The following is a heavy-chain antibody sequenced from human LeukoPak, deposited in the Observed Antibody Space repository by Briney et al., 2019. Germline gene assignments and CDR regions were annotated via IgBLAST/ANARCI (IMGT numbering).Heavy chain of an antibody. CDR1: GGSINSFY. J-gene: IGHJ4*02. D-gene: IGHD6-13*01. CDR3: ARHYRFTGSSPDY. Sequence: SETLSLTCTVSGGSINSFYWTWIRQPAGKGLEWIGRIYSSGSTNFNPSLKSRVTMSVDTSKNQFSLRLSSVTAADTAVYYCARHYRFTGSSPDYWGQGTLVTVSS. V-gene: IGHV4-4*07. CDR2: IYSSGST.